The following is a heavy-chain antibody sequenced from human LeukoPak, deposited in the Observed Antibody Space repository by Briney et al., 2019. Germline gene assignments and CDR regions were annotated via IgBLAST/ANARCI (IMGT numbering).Heavy chain of an antibody. D-gene: IGHD6-13*01. CDR1: GFTFSNHW. J-gene: IGHJ4*02. V-gene: IGHV3-74*01. CDR2: IGSDGAYT. Sequence: GGSLRLSCAASGFTFSNHWMHWVRQTPEKGLVWVSRIGSDGAYTSSADSVRGRFTMSRDNAKNTLYLQMNSLRVEDTAVYYCVRDGQQLAFDKWGQGTLVTVSS. CDR3: VRDGQQLAFDK.